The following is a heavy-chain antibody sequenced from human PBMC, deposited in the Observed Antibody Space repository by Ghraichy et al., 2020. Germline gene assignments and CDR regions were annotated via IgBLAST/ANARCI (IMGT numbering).Heavy chain of an antibody. D-gene: IGHD3-16*02. J-gene: IGHJ5*02. CDR1: GGTFSSYA. CDR3: ARHVIPISISGWFDP. Sequence: SVKVSCTASGGTFSSYAISWVRQAPGQGLEWMGGIIPIFYTANYAQKFQGRVTITADESTSTAYLELSGLRSEDTAVYYCARHVIPISISGWFDPWGQGTRVTVSS. CDR2: IIPIFYTA. V-gene: IGHV1-69*13.